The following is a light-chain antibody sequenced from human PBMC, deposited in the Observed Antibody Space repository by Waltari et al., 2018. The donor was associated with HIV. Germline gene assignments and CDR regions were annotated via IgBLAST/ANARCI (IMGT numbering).Light chain of an antibody. CDR1: NSDIWCCNS. J-gene: IGLJ1*01. Sequence: QSALTQPASVSGTPGQSDTISCTGSNSDIWCCNSLCTSPQHPGKAPKLRIYDVNNRPSGVSNRFSGSKSGNTASLTISGLQAEDEADYYCTFYTSTSTPYVFGTGTTVTVL. CDR2: DVN. V-gene: IGLV2-14*03. CDR3: TFYTSTSTPYV.